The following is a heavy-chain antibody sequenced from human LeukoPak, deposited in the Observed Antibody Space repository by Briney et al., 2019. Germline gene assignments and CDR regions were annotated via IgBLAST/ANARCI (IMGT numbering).Heavy chain of an antibody. CDR1: GYTFTSYG. CDR2: ISAYNGNT. D-gene: IGHD6-13*01. CDR3: ARSEGGSSWYLY. J-gene: IGHJ4*02. V-gene: IGHV1-18*01. Sequence: ASVKVSCKASGYTFTSYGISWVRQAPGQGLEWMGWISAYNGNTNYALKFQGRVTMTTDTSTSTAYMEVRSLRSDDTAIYYRARSEGGSSWYLYWGQGTLVTVSS.